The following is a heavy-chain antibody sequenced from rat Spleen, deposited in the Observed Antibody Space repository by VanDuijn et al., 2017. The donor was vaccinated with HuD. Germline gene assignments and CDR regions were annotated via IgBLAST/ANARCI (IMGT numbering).Heavy chain of an antibody. V-gene: IGHV5-29*01. Sequence: EVHLVESDGGLVQPGRSLKLSCAASGLTFSDYNMAWVRQAPTKGLEWVATISSDGGRNFYRDSVKGRFTISRDNAKRTLFLQMDSLRSDDTATYHCVGAGYLRDWYFDFWGPGTMVTVSS. J-gene: IGHJ1*01. D-gene: IGHD2-2*01. CDR2: ISSDGGRN. CDR1: GLTFSDYN. CDR3: VGAGYLRDWYFDF.